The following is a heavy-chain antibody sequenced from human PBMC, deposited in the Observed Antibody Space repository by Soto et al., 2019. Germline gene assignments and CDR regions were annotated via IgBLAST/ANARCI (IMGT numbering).Heavy chain of an antibody. CDR2: ITGSGGST. V-gene: IGHV3-23*01. CDR3: ANRNGNEHYGMDV. Sequence: PGGSLRLSCAASGFTYSSSAMSWVRQAPGKGLEWVSGITGSGGSTYYADSVKGRFTISRDNSKNTLYLQMNSLRAEDTAVYFCANRNGNEHYGMDVWGQGTTVTVSS. J-gene: IGHJ6*02. D-gene: IGHD1-1*01. CDR1: GFTYSSSA.